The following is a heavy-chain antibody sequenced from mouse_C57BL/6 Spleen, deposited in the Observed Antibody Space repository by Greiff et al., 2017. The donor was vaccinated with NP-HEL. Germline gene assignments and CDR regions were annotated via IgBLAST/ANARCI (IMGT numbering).Heavy chain of an antibody. Sequence: EVKLVESGGGLVKPGGSLKLSCAASGFTFSDYGMHWVRQAPEKGLEWVAYISSGSSTIYYADTVKGRFTISRNNAKNILFLQMTSLRSEDTAMYYCANQGFDYWGQGTTLTVSS. J-gene: IGHJ2*01. CDR3: ANQGFDY. V-gene: IGHV5-17*01. CDR2: ISSGSSTI. CDR1: GFTFSDYG.